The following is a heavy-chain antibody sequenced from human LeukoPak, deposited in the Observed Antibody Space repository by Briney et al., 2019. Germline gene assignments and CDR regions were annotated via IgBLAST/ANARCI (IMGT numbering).Heavy chain of an antibody. J-gene: IGHJ6*03. V-gene: IGHV1-24*01. CDR1: GYTLTELS. Sequence: GASVKVSCKVSGYTLTELSMHWVRQAPGIGLEWMGGFDPEDGETIYAQEFQGRVTMTEDTSTDTAYMELSSLRSEDTAVYYCATDQRGYYHRGGYYYMDVWGKGTTVTVSS. CDR3: ATDQRGYYHRGGYYYMDV. D-gene: IGHD3-22*01. CDR2: FDPEDGET.